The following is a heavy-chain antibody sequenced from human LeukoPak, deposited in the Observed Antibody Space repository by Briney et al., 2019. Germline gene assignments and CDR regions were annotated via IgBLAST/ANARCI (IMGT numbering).Heavy chain of an antibody. Sequence: GGSLRLSCAASGFTFSSHWMTWIRQAPGKGLEWVASVKKDVGEKFYVDSVKGRFTISRDNAKNSLYLHMNSLRVEDTAVYYCAKTPADFWSGYHSNWFDPWGQGTLVTVSS. V-gene: IGHV3-7*03. D-gene: IGHD3-3*01. CDR1: GFTFSSHW. J-gene: IGHJ5*02. CDR2: VKKDVGEK. CDR3: AKTPADFWSGYHSNWFDP.